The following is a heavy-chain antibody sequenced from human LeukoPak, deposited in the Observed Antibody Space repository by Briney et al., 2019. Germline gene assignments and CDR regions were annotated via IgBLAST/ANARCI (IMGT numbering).Heavy chain of an antibody. V-gene: IGHV5-51*01. CDR1: GYGFTSYW. CDR2: IYPGDSDT. Sequence: GEPLKISCEASGYGFTSYWIGWVRQMPGKGLEWMGIIYPGDSDTRYSPSFQGQVTISADKSISTAYLQWSSLKASDTAMYYCTRARYCSGGSCYAEYWGQGTLVTVSS. J-gene: IGHJ4*02. CDR3: TRARYCSGGSCYAEY. D-gene: IGHD2-15*01.